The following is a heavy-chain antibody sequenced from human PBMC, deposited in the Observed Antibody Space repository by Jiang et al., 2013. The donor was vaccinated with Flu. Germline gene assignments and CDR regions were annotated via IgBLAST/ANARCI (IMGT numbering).Heavy chain of an antibody. D-gene: IGHD3-22*01. CDR2: IYYSGST. J-gene: IGHJ4*02. Sequence: WSWIRQPPGKGLEWIGYIYYSGSTNYNPSLKSRVTISVDTSKNQFSLKLSSVTAADTAVYYCAREYYYDSSGYSVHWGQGTLVTVSS. V-gene: IGHV4-59*01. CDR3: AREYYYDSSGYSVH.